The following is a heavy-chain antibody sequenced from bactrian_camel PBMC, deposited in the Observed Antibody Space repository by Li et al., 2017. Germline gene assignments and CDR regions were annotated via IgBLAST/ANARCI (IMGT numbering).Heavy chain of an antibody. CDR3: ATDGPGGGAWYIDY. D-gene: IGHD6*01. Sequence: HVQLVESGGGSVQAGQSLRLSCAASSITDGIDAMAWFRQAPGKEREGVASIDPLASTNYADSVKGRFTISRDNAQNTVYLQVNSLKTEDTAVYYCATDGPGGGAWYIDYWGRGPRSPSP. V-gene: IGHV3S53*01. CDR1: SITDGIDA. J-gene: IGHJ4*01. CDR2: IDPLAST.